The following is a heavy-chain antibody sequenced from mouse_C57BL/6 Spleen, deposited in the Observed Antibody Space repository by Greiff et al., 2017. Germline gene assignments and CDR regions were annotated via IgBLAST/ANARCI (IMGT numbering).Heavy chain of an antibody. Sequence: EVQLQQSGPELVKPGASVKISCKASGYTFTDYYMNWVKQSHGKSLEWIGDINPNNGGTSYNQKFKGKATLTVDKSSSTAYMELRSLTSEDSAVYYCAREDGSSYRFAYWGQGTLVTVSA. CDR3: AREDGSSYRFAY. J-gene: IGHJ3*01. CDR2: INPNNGGT. V-gene: IGHV1-26*01. D-gene: IGHD1-1*01. CDR1: GYTFTDYY.